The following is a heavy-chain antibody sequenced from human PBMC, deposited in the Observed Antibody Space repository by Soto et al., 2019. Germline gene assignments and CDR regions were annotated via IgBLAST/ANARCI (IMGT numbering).Heavy chain of an antibody. V-gene: IGHV3-30-3*01. CDR2: ISYDGSNK. D-gene: IGHD3-10*01. CDR3: ARDPSGGGHYFDY. CDR1: GFTFSSYA. J-gene: IGHJ4*02. Sequence: GSLRLSCAASGFTFSSYAMHWVRQAPGKGLEWVAVISYDGSNKYYADSVKGRFTISRDNSKNTLYLQMNSLRAEDTAVYYCARDPSGGGHYFDYWGQGTLVTVSS.